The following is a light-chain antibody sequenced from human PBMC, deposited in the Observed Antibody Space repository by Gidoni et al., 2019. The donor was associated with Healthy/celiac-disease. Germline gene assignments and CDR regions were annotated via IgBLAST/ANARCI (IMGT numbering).Light chain of an antibody. CDR1: QGISSY. Sequence: AIRMTQSPSSFSASTGDRVTITCRASQGISSYLAWYQQKPGKAPKLLIYAASPLQSGVPSRFSGSGSGTDFTLTIGCLQSEDFATYYCQQYYSYPPTFGPGTKVDIK. J-gene: IGKJ3*01. V-gene: IGKV1-8*01. CDR3: QQYYSYPPT. CDR2: AAS.